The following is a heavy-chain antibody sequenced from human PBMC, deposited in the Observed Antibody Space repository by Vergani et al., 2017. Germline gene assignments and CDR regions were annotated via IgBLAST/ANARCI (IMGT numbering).Heavy chain of an antibody. V-gene: IGHV4-31*03. CDR2: IYYSGST. Sequence: QVQLQESGPGLVKPSQTLSLTCTVSGGSIGSGGYYWSWIRQHPGKGLEWIGYIYYSGSTYYNPSLKSRVTISVDTSKNQFSLKLSSVTAADTAVYYCASGRYCSGGSCYFQHWGQGTLVTVSS. J-gene: IGHJ1*01. D-gene: IGHD2-15*01. CDR1: GGSIGSGGYY. CDR3: ASGRYCSGGSCYFQH.